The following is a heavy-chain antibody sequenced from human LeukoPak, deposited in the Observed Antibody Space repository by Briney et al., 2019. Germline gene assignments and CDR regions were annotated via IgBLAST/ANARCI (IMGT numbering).Heavy chain of an antibody. CDR1: GFTFSNHG. D-gene: IGHD2-15*01. J-gene: IGHJ4*02. Sequence: PGGSLRLSCAASGFTFSNHGMNWVRQAPGKGLEWVAYISRTSGNIYYADSVNGRFTISRDNTKNSLYLQMNSLRAEDTAVYYCVRGRNSGGSCKYWGQGTLVTVSS. CDR3: VRGRNSGGSCKY. V-gene: IGHV3-48*01. CDR2: ISRTSGNI.